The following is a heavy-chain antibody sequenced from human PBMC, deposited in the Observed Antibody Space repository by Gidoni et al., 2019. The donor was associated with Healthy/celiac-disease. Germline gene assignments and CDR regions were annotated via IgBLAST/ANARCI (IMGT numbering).Heavy chain of an antibody. V-gene: IGHV1-69*01. CDR3: ARARAEGELWFGELTDY. CDR1: GGTFSSYA. CDR2: IIPICGTA. Sequence: QVQLVQSGAEVKKPGSSVKVSCKASGGTFSSYAISWVRQAPGQGLEWMGGIIPICGTANYAQKFQGRVTITADESTSTAYMELSSLRSEDTAVYYCARARAEGELWFGELTDYWGQGTLVTVSS. J-gene: IGHJ4*02. D-gene: IGHD3-10*01.